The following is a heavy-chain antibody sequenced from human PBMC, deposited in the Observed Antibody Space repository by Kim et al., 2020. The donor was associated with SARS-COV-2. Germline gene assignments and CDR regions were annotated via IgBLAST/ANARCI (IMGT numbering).Heavy chain of an antibody. CDR3: VRDRMGGAFDI. V-gene: IGHV3-48*02. Sequence: IYYADSVKGRFTTSRDNAKNSLHLQTNSLKDDDTAIYHCVRDRMGGAFDIWGQGTLVTVSS. J-gene: IGHJ3*02. CDR2: I. D-gene: IGHD3-16*01.